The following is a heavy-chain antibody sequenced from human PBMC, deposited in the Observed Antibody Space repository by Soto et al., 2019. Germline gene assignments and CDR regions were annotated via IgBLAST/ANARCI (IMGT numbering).Heavy chain of an antibody. CDR2: INTGNGNI. D-gene: IGHD3-10*01. CDR3: ARDRYFGSGTYNYFDY. V-gene: IGHV1-3*04. J-gene: IGHJ4*02. CDR1: GYTFTNHA. Sequence: ASVKVSCKASGYTFTNHAIHWVRQAPGQRLEWMGWINTGNGNIKYSENFQDRVTITRDTSAGTAYVELSSLISEDTAIYYCARDRYFGSGTYNYFDYWGQGTLVTVSS.